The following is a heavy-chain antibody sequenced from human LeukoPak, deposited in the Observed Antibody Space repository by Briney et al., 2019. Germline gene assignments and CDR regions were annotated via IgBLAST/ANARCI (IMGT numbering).Heavy chain of an antibody. CDR3: AKELSAWYSSSGSQGSCFDY. J-gene: IGHJ4*02. Sequence: PGGSLRLSCAASGFIFSNYGMHWVRQAPGKGLEWVAFIRYDGSNEYSADSVKGRFSISRDNSKNTLYLQMNSLRAEDTAMYHCAKELSAWYSSSGSQGSCFDYWGQGTLVTVSS. CDR2: IRYDGSNE. V-gene: IGHV3-30*02. CDR1: GFIFSNYG. D-gene: IGHD6-19*01.